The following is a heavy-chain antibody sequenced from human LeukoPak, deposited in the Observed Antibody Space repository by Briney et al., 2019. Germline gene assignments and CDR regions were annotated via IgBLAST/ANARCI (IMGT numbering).Heavy chain of an antibody. V-gene: IGHV3-74*01. CDR1: GFSFSVYW. CDR3: ARDRDMIVVVITFDY. CDR2: INSDGSST. Sequence: GGSLRLSCAASGFSFSVYWMHWVRQAPGKGLVWVSRINSDGSSTSYADSVKGRFTISRDNAKNTLYLQMNSLRAEDTAVYYCARDRDMIVVVITFDYWGQGTLVTVSS. J-gene: IGHJ4*02. D-gene: IGHD3-22*01.